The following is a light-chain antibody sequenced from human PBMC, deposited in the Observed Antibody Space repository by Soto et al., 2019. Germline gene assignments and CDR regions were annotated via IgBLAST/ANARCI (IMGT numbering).Light chain of an antibody. CDR2: EVN. CDR3: NSYTSSSSWV. J-gene: IGLJ3*02. CDR1: NSDVGGYKY. V-gene: IGLV2-14*01. Sequence: QSALTQPASLSGSPGQSITISCTGTNSDVGGYKYVSWYQQHPGKVPKLIIYEVNNRPSGVSNRFSGSKSGNTASLTISGLQAEDEADYYCNSYTSSSSWVFGGGTKLTVL.